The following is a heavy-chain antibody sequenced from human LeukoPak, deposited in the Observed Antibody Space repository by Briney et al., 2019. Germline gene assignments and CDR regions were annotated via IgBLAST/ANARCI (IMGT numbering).Heavy chain of an antibody. CDR3: ARDRVEYCSGGSCYGWFDP. J-gene: IGHJ5*02. Sequence: PSETLSLTCTVSGGSISSYYWSWIRQPPGKGLEWIGYIYYSASTNYNPSLKSRVTISVDTSKNQFSLKLSSVTAADTAVYYCARDRVEYCSGGSCYGWFDPWGQGTLVTVSS. V-gene: IGHV4-59*01. D-gene: IGHD2-15*01. CDR2: IYYSAST. CDR1: GGSISSYY.